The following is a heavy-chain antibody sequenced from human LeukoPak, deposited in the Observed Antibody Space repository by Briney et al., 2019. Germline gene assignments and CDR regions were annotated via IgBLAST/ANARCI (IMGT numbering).Heavy chain of an antibody. D-gene: IGHD2-2*01. CDR1: GGSFSGYY. CDR2: INHSGST. CDR3: AREDIVVVPAATAAFDI. V-gene: IGHV4-34*01. Sequence: PSETLSLTCAVYGGSFSGYYWSWIRQPPGKGLEWIGEINHSGSTNYNPSLKSRVTISVDTSKNQFSLKLSSVTAADTAVYYCAREDIVVVPAATAAFDIWGQGTMVTVSS. J-gene: IGHJ3*02.